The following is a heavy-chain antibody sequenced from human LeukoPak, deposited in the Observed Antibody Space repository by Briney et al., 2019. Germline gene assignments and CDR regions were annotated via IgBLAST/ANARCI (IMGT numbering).Heavy chain of an antibody. V-gene: IGHV3-33*01. Sequence: GRSLRLSCAASGFTFSSYGMHWVRQAPGKGLEWVAVIWYDGSNKYYADSVKGRFTISRDNSKNTLYLQMSSLRAEDTAVYYCARDAITGTTSRWFDPGGQGTLVTVSS. J-gene: IGHJ5*02. CDR1: GFTFSSYG. CDR2: IWYDGSNK. CDR3: ARDAITGTTSRWFDP. D-gene: IGHD1-7*01.